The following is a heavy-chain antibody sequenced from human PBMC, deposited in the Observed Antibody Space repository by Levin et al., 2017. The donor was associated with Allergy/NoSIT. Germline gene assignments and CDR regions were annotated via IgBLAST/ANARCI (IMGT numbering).Heavy chain of an antibody. CDR3: ARDRGDYDTSGSWFDP. Sequence: LSLTCTVSGGSITNYYWTWIRQPPGPFLFFLFSLAPPVFPPSPPSLPSRVTISVDTSKNQLSLKLNSVTAADTAVYYCARDRGDYDTSGSWFDPWGQGTLVTVSS. D-gene: IGHD3-9*01. CDR1: GGSITNYY. J-gene: IGHJ5*02. V-gene: IGHV4-59*01. CDR2: LAPPVFP.